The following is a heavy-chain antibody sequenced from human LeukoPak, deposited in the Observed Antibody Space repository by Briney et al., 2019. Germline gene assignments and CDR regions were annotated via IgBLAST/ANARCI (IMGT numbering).Heavy chain of an antibody. V-gene: IGHV4-30-4*08. Sequence: SETLSLTCTVSGGSISSGDYYWSWIRQPPGKGLEWIGYIYYSGSTYYNPSLKSRVTISIDTSKNQFSLKLSSVTAADTAVDYCARLSGSYYPDYWGQGTLVTVSS. CDR2: IYYSGST. CDR1: GGSISSGDYY. D-gene: IGHD1-26*01. J-gene: IGHJ4*02. CDR3: ARLSGSYYPDY.